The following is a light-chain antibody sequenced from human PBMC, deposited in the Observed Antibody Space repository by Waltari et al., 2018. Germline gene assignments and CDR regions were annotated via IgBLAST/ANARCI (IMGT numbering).Light chain of an antibody. J-gene: IGKJ4*01. CDR1: HGVTTY. V-gene: IGKV1-9*01. CDR2: AAS. Sequence: IQLTQSPSSLSASVGDRVTITYRASHGVTTYLAWYQQKPGKAPNLLISAASTLQSGVPSRFSGSGSGTDFTLTISSLQPEDFATYYCQHLHGYPITFGGGTKVEIK. CDR3: QHLHGYPIT.